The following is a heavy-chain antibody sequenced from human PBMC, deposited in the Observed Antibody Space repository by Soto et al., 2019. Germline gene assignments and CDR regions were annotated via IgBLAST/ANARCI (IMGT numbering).Heavy chain of an antibody. Sequence: WTWIHQHPGKGLEWIGYIFYSGSTYYNPSLKSRVTISVDTSKNQFSLKLSSVTAADTAIYYCARVVRGVIKGGFDYWGQGTLVTVSS. D-gene: IGHD3-10*01. CDR3: ARVVRGVIKGGFDY. J-gene: IGHJ4*02. CDR2: IFYSGST. V-gene: IGHV4-31*02.